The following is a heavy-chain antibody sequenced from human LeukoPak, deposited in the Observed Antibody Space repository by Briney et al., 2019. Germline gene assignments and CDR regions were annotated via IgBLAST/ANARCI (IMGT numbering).Heavy chain of an antibody. D-gene: IGHD2-21*02. J-gene: IGHJ4*02. V-gene: IGHV3-74*01. Sequence: GGSLRLSCAASGFTFSSYYMHWVRQVPGKGLVWVSRINGDESSTTYADSVKGRFTISRDNAKNTLYLQMNTLRAEDTAVYYCAREALGDPAFDYWGQGTLVTVSS. CDR2: INGDESST. CDR1: GFTFSSYY. CDR3: AREALGDPAFDY.